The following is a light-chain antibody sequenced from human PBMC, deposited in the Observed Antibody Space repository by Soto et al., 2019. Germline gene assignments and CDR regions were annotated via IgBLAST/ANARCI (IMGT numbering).Light chain of an antibody. CDR1: SSDIGGLYNY. CDR3: SAYSSGATHVV. Sequence: QSALTQPSSVSGSPGQSITISFTGTSSDIGGLYNYVSLYQQHPGKAPKLLIYDVNDRPSGVSDRFSGSKSGNTASLTISGLQAEDEADYFCSAYSSGATHVVFGGGTKVTVL. J-gene: IGLJ2*01. CDR2: DVN. V-gene: IGLV2-14*03.